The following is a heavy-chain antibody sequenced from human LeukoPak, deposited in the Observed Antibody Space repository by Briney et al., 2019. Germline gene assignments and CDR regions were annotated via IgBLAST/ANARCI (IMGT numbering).Heavy chain of an antibody. CDR3: AKGSGYSYGYGYFDY. J-gene: IGHJ4*02. Sequence: GGSLRLSCAASGFTFDDYAMHWVRQAPGKGLEWVSGISWNSGSIGYVDSVKGRFTISRDNAKNSLYLQMNSLRAEDTALYYCAKGSGYSYGYGYFDYWGQGTLVTVSS. CDR1: GFTFDDYA. V-gene: IGHV3-9*01. D-gene: IGHD5-18*01. CDR2: ISWNSGSI.